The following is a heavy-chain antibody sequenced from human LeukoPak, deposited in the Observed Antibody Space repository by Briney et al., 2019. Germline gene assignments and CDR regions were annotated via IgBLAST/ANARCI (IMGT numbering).Heavy chain of an antibody. Sequence: PGGSLRLSCAASGFTFSSYWMSWVRQAPGKGLEWVANIKQDGSEKYYVDSVKGRFTISRDNAKNSLYLQMNSLRAEDTAVYYCARLSGYRSGWYRGGYWYFDLWGRGTLVTVSS. D-gene: IGHD6-19*01. J-gene: IGHJ2*01. CDR2: IKQDGSEK. CDR3: ARLSGYRSGWYRGGYWYFDL. V-gene: IGHV3-7*01. CDR1: GFTFSSYW.